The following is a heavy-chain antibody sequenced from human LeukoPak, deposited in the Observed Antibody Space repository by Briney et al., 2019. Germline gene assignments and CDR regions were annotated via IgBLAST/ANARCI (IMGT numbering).Heavy chain of an antibody. CDR1: GGSISSYY. V-gene: IGHV4-59*01. Sequence: SETLSLTCTVSGGSISSYYWSWIRQPPGKGLEWIGYIYYSGSTNYNPSLKSRVTISVDTSKNQFSLKLSSVTAADTAVYYCARDPSSGYWYYWFDPWGQGTLVTVSS. D-gene: IGHD3-22*01. J-gene: IGHJ5*02. CDR3: ARDPSSGYWYYWFDP. CDR2: IYYSGST.